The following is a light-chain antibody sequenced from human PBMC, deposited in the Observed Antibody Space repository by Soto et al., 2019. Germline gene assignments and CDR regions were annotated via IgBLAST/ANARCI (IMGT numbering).Light chain of an antibody. CDR1: QSVSSTF. Sequence: EIVLTQSPGTLSLSPGERASLSCRASQSVSSTFLAWYQQKPGQAPRLLIYATSTRATGIPDRFSGSGSGTDFTLTISRLEPEDVAVYYCQQHGSLLWTFGQGTKVEIK. CDR3: QQHGSLLWT. CDR2: ATS. V-gene: IGKV3-20*01. J-gene: IGKJ1*01.